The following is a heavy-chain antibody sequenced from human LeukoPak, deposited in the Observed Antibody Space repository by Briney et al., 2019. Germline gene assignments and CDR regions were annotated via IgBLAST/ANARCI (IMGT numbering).Heavy chain of an antibody. CDR3: VSQFSSSSFY. D-gene: IGHD6-6*01. J-gene: IGHJ4*02. CDR1: GFTFSSYW. V-gene: IGHV3-7*01. Sequence: GGSLRLSCAASGFTFSSYWMSWVRQAPGRGLEWVANINQDGSDKSYVDSVKGRFTISRDNAKNSLYLQMDSLRAEDTAMYYCVSQFSSSSFYWGQGTLVTVSS. CDR2: INQDGSDK.